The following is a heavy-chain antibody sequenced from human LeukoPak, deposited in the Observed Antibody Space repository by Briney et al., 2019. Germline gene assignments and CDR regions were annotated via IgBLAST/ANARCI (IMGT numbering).Heavy chain of an antibody. V-gene: IGHV4-34*01. D-gene: IGHD2-15*01. J-gene: IGHJ4*02. CDR2: INHSGST. CDR3: ARGVVAATLNY. Sequence: SETLSLTCAVYGGSFSGYYWSWIRQPPGKGLEWIGEINHSGSTNYNPSLKSRVTISVDTSKNQFSLKLSSVTAADTAVYYCARGVVAATLNYWCQGTLVTVSS. CDR1: GGSFSGYY.